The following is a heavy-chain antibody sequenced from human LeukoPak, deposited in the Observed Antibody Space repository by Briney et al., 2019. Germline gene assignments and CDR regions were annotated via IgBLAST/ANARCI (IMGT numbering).Heavy chain of an antibody. CDR2: INPNSGGT. D-gene: IGHD2-15*01. CDR3: ARDRLRLGYERTNWFDP. CDR1: GYTFTGYY. J-gene: IGHJ5*02. V-gene: IGHV1-2*02. Sequence: ASVKVSCKASGYTFTGYYIHWVRQAPGQGLEWMGWINPNSGGTNYAQNFQGRVTMTRDTSISTVYMELSRLQSDDTAVFYCARDRLRLGYERTNWFDPRGQGTLVTVSS.